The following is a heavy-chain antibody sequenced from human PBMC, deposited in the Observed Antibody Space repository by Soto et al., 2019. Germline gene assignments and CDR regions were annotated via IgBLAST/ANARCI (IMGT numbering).Heavy chain of an antibody. J-gene: IGHJ1*01. CDR2: IYYSGST. Sequence: PSETLSLTCTVSGGSISSYYWSWIRQPPGKGLEWIGYIYYSGSTNYNPSLKSRVTISVDTSKNQFSLKLSSVTAADTAVYYCARSHAYCGGDCTNFQHWGQGTLVTVSS. CDR1: GGSISSYY. V-gene: IGHV4-59*01. CDR3: ARSHAYCGGDCTNFQH. D-gene: IGHD2-21*02.